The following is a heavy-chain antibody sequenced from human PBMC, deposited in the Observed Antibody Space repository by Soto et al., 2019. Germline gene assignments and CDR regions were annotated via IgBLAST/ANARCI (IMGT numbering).Heavy chain of an antibody. CDR3: ARARIQLWSYYYYGMDV. Sequence: PGGSLRLSCAASGFTFSSYSMNCVRHAPVKGLEWVSYISSSSSTIYYADSVKGRFTISRDNAKNSLYLQMNSLRDEDTAVYYCARARIQLWSYYYYGMDVWGQGTTVTVSS. CDR2: ISSSSSTI. CDR1: GFTFSSYS. J-gene: IGHJ6*02. D-gene: IGHD5-18*01. V-gene: IGHV3-48*02.